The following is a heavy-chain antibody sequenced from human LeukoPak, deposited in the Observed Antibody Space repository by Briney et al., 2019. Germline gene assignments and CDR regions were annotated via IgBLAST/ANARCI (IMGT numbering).Heavy chain of an antibody. V-gene: IGHV1-69*04. CDR3: ARGTRQKGGWFDP. CDR2: IIPILGIA. D-gene: IGHD3-16*01. Sequence: ASVKVSCKASGGTFSSYAISWVRQAPGQGLEWMGRIIPILGIANYAQKFQGRVTITADKSTSTAYMELSSLRSEDTAVYYCARGTRQKGGWFDPWGQGTLVTVSS. CDR1: GGTFSSYA. J-gene: IGHJ5*02.